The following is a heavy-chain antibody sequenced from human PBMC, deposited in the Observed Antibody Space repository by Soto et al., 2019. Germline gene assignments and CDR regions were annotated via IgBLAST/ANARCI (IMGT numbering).Heavy chain of an antibody. J-gene: IGHJ5*02. CDR2: IDHTGGT. CDR3: ATRITVFGLLIPPFDP. CDR1: GGSVNGYY. D-gene: IGHD3-3*01. V-gene: IGHV4-34*02. Sequence: QVHLQQWGAGLLKPSETLSLTCAVYGGSVNGYYWNWIRQPPGKGLEWIGEIDHTGGTHYNPSLKSRVTMSVDTSKNQFSLRLSSVTAADTAIYYCATRITVFGLLIPPFDPWGQGTQVTVSS.